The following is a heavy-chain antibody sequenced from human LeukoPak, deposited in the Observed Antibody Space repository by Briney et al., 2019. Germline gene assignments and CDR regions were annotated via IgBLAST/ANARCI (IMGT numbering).Heavy chain of an antibody. CDR1: GFTFSSYA. CDR3: ARVYSGSFSPFDY. Sequence: QAGGSLRLSCAASGFTFSSYAMSWVRQAPGKGLEWVSSISGSDGTTYYADSVKGRFTISRDNSKYTLSLQMNSLRAEDTAFYCARVYSGSFSPFDYWGQGTLVTVSS. J-gene: IGHJ4*02. D-gene: IGHD1-26*01. CDR2: ISGSDGTT. V-gene: IGHV3-23*01.